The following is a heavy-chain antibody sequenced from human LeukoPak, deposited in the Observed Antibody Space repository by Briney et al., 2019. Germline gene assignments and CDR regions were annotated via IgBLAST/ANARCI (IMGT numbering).Heavy chain of an antibody. V-gene: IGHV4-34*01. J-gene: IGHJ3*02. D-gene: IGHD3-16*02. CDR1: GGSFSGYY. CDR3: AGAKGFVWGSYRPLGAFDI. Sequence: PSETLSLTCAVYGGSFSGYYWSWIRQPPGKGLEWIGEINHSGSTNYNPSLKSRVTISVDTSMNQFSLKLSSLTAADTAVYYCAGAKGFVWGSYRPLGAFDIWGQGTMVTVSS. CDR2: INHSGST.